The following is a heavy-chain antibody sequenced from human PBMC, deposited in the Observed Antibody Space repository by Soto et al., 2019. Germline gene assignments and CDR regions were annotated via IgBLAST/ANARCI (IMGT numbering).Heavy chain of an antibody. CDR2: IIPIFGTA. CDR3: ARILLRYCSGTSCYLEKWFDP. D-gene: IGHD2-2*01. V-gene: IGHV1-69*13. Sequence: GASVKVSCKASGGTFSSYAISWVRQAPGQGLEWMGGIIPIFGTANYAQKFQGRVTITADESTSTAYMELSSLRSEDTAVYYCARILLRYCSGTSCYLEKWFDPWGQGTLVTVSS. CDR1: GGTFSSYA. J-gene: IGHJ5*02.